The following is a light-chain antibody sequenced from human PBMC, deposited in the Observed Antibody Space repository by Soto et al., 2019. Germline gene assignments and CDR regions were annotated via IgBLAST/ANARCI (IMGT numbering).Light chain of an antibody. CDR1: QSISTW. V-gene: IGKV1-5*03. CDR2: EAS. J-gene: IGKJ1*01. Sequence: DIQVTQSPSTLSASVGDRVTITCRASQSISTWLAWYQQKPGKAPKLLIYEASSLESGVPSRFGGSASETEFTLTISTLQPDDVATYYCQQYNSYQWTFGQGTKVDIK. CDR3: QQYNSYQWT.